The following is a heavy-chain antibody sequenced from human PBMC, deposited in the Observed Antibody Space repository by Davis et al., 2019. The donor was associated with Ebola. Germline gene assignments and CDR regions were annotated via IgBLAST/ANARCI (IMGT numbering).Heavy chain of an antibody. CDR2: ISGSGGST. V-gene: IGHV3-23*01. D-gene: IGHD5-18*01. J-gene: IGHJ4*02. Sequence: GGSLRLSCAASGFTFSSYAMSWVSQAPGKGLEWVSAISGSGGSTYYADSVKGRFTISRDTSKNTLYLQMNSLRAEDTAVYDGAKSVTWIQPVHFYWGQGTLVTVSS. CDR1: GFTFSSYA. CDR3: AKSVTWIQPVHFY.